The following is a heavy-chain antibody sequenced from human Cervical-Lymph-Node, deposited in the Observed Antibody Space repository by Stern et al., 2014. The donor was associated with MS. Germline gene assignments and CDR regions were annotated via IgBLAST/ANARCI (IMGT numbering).Heavy chain of an antibody. CDR3: ARGYTTSSGRPDY. D-gene: IGHD6-6*01. CDR1: GGSTSSYY. J-gene: IGHJ4*02. CDR2: ISSSGGT. Sequence: QVQLVQSGPGLVKPSETLSLTCTVSGGSTSSYYWSWIRQPPGKGLEWIGYISSSGGTKDNPSLKSQVPISLDPSKNHFPLNLGSVTAADTAVYYCARGYTTSSGRPDYWGQGTLVTVSS. V-gene: IGHV4-4*08.